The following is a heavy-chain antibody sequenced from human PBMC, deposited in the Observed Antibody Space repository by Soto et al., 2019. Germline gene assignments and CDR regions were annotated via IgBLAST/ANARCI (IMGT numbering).Heavy chain of an antibody. CDR1: GYTFTGYY. J-gene: IGHJ3*02. CDR3: ARAFGYCSGGSCYSLAFDI. Sequence: GASVKVSCKASGYTFTGYYMYWVRQAPGQGLEWMGWINPNSGGTNYAQKFQGWVTMTRDTSISTAYMELSRLRSDDTAVYYCARAFGYCSGGSCYSLAFDIWGQGTMVTVSS. V-gene: IGHV1-2*04. CDR2: INPNSGGT. D-gene: IGHD2-15*01.